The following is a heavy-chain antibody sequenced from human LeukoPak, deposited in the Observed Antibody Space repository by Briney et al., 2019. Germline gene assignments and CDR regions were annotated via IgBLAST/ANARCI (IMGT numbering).Heavy chain of an antibody. Sequence: GRSLGLSCAASGFNFRGNAMHWVRQAPGKGLEWVAIIWYDGSNEYYGDSVKGRFSISRDNSKNTLYLQMNSLTVEDTAVYYCARGGISARPDYWGQGTLVTVSS. CDR1: GFNFRGNA. J-gene: IGHJ4*02. CDR3: ARGGISARPDY. V-gene: IGHV3-33*01. D-gene: IGHD6-6*01. CDR2: IWYDGSNE.